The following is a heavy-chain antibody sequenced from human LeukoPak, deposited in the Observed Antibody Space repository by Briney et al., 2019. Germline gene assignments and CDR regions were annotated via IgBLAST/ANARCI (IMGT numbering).Heavy chain of an antibody. CDR3: AKGHSSSWRCASDY. CDR1: GNYW. Sequence: PGGSLRLSCAASGNYWMHWVRQAPGKGLVWVSHINSDGSWTSYADSVKGRFTISRDNSKNTLYLQMNSLRAEDTAVYYCAKGHSSSWRCASDYWGQGTLVTVSS. CDR2: INSDGSWT. V-gene: IGHV3-74*01. D-gene: IGHD6-13*01. J-gene: IGHJ4*02.